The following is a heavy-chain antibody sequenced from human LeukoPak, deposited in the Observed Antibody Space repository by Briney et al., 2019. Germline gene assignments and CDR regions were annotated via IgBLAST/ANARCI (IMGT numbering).Heavy chain of an antibody. CDR1: GYSFTTYG. J-gene: IGHJ5*02. V-gene: IGHV1-18*01. CDR3: ARDWDGRTDCFDP. CDR2: ISGRSDDK. Sequence: ASVKVSCKASGYSFTTYGISWVRQAPGHGLEWMGYISGRSDDKNYADSFQGRLTMTTDTSTNTAYMELGSLTSDDTAVYYCARDWDGRTDCFDPWGQGTLVTVSS. D-gene: IGHD1-26*01.